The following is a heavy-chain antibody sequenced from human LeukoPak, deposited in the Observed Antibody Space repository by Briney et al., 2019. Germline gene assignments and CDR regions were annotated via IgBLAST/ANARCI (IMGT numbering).Heavy chain of an antibody. Sequence: NPSQTLSLTCTVSGGSSNSGGYYWNWIRQHPGKGLEWIGYIYYSGSTHYNPSLKSRVTISVDTSKNQFSLKLSSVTAADTAVYYCAREGWGYYFDFWGQGTLVTVSS. D-gene: IGHD7-27*01. J-gene: IGHJ4*02. V-gene: IGHV4-31*03. CDR1: GGSSNSGGYY. CDR3: AREGWGYYFDF. CDR2: IYYSGST.